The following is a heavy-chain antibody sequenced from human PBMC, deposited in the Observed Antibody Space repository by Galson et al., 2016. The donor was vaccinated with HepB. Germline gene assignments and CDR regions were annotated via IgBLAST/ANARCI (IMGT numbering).Heavy chain of an antibody. D-gene: IGHD3-10*01. Sequence: APGKGLEWLAAISNDGTNEFYVDSVKGRFTISRDNADNTVFLQMNSLRPEDTAVYFCARDHGSGSSISRYYGMDVWGQGTTVTVSS. V-gene: IGHV3-30*03. CDR3: ARDHGSGSSISRYYGMDV. CDR2: ISNDGTNE. J-gene: IGHJ6*02.